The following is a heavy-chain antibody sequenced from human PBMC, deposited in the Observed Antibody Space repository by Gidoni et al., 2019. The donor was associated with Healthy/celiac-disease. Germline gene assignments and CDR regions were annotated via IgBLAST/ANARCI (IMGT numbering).Heavy chain of an antibody. J-gene: IGHJ6*02. CDR2: IRSKANSYAT. V-gene: IGHV3-73*02. CDR3: TRVHDYGGNRLGYGMDV. CDR1: GFPFSGSA. D-gene: IGHD4-17*01. Sequence: EVQLVESGGGLVQPGGSLKLSCAASGFPFSGSAMHWVRQASGKGLEWVGRIRSKANSYATAYAASVKGRFTISRDDSKNTAYLQMNSLKTEDTAVYYCTRVHDYGGNRLGYGMDVWGQGTTVTVSS.